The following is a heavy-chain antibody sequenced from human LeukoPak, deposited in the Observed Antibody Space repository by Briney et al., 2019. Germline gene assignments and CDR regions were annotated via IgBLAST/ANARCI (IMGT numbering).Heavy chain of an antibody. V-gene: IGHV4-4*07. CDR3: ARGYDILTGYSIDY. CDR1: GGSISSYY. Sequence: PSETLSLTCTVSGGSISSYYWSWIRQPAGKGLEWIGRIYTSGSTNYNPSLKSRVTMSVDTSKNQFSLKLSSVTAADTAVYYCARGYDILTGYSIDYWGQGTLVTVSS. J-gene: IGHJ4*02. CDR2: IYTSGST. D-gene: IGHD3-9*01.